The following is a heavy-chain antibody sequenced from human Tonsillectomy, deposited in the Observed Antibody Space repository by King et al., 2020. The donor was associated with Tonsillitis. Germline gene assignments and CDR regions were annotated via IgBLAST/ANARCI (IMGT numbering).Heavy chain of an antibody. V-gene: IGHV3-7*03. CDR2: IKQDGSEK. J-gene: IGHJ5*02. Sequence: VQLVESGGGLVQPGGSLRLSCAASGFTFSSYWMSWVCQAPGKGLEWVANIKQDGSEKYYVDSVKGRFTISRDNAKNARYLQMKSLRAEDTAVYYCARDEGQWLKLGSWFDPWGQGGLVTVSS. CDR3: ARDEGQWLKLGSWFDP. CDR1: GFTFSSYW. D-gene: IGHD6-19*01.